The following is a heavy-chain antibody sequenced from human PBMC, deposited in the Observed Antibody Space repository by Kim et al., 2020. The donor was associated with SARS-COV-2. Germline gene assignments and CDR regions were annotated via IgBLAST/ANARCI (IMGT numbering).Heavy chain of an antibody. Sequence: LEWVSVIYSGGSTYYADSVKGRFTISRDNSKNTLYLQMNSLRAEDTAVYYCARDITVVPTYYYYYGMDVWGQGTTVTVSS. CDR2: IYSGGST. CDR3: ARDITVVPTYYYYYGMDV. J-gene: IGHJ6*02. V-gene: IGHV3-66*01. D-gene: IGHD2-15*01.